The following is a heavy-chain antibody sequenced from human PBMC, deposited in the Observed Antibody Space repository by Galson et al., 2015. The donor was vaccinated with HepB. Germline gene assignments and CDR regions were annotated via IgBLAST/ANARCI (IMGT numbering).Heavy chain of an antibody. CDR1: GGSINRYH. J-gene: IGHJ4*02. Sequence: TLSLTCTVSGGSINRYHWSWIRQPVGKGLEWIGRIYSSGSTNYSPSLKSRVTMSVDTSKNQFSLKLGSVTAADTAVYYCARDDYDTSTYYTHYWGQGTLVTVSS. CDR3: ARDDYDTSTYYTHY. D-gene: IGHD3-22*01. V-gene: IGHV4-4*07. CDR2: IYSSGST.